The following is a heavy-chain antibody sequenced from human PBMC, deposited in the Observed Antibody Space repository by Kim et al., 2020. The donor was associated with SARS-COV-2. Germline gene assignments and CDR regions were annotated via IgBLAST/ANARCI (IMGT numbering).Heavy chain of an antibody. Sequence: SETLSLTCTVSGGSISSSSYYWGWIRQPPGKGLEWIGSIYYSGSTYYNPSLKSRVTISVDTSKNQFSLKLSSVTAADTAVYYCASQTPVAVAGYDYYGMDVWGQGTTVTVSS. D-gene: IGHD6-19*01. CDR3: ASQTPVAVAGYDYYGMDV. J-gene: IGHJ6*02. CDR1: GGSISSSSYY. V-gene: IGHV4-39*01. CDR2: IYYSGST.